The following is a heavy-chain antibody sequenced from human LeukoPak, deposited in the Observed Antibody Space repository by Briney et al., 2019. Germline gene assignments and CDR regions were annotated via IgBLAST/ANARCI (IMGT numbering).Heavy chain of an antibody. CDR3: ARDRVIVVARAYYYGMDV. Sequence: PSETLSLTCTVSGGSISSYYWSWIRQPPGKGLEWIGYIYYSGSTNCNPSLKSRVTISVDTSKNQFSLKLSSVTAADTAVYYCARDRVIVVARAYYYGMDVWGQGTTVTVSS. CDR2: IYYSGST. J-gene: IGHJ6*02. D-gene: IGHD3-22*01. V-gene: IGHV4-59*01. CDR1: GGSISSYY.